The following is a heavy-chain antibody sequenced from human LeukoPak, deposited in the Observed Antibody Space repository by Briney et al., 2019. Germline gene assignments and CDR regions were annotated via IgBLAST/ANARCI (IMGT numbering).Heavy chain of an antibody. V-gene: IGHV3-48*04. D-gene: IGHD2-2*01. CDR3: ARSGYCTSTSCLNGRGAFDI. CDR1: GFTFSTYR. Sequence: GGSLRLSCAASGFTFSTYRMTWVRQAPGKGLEWVSYIRSSSSPIFYADSVKGRFTIPRDNAKNSLYLQMSSLRAEDTAVYYCARSGYCTSTSCLNGRGAFDIWGQGTMVTVSS. J-gene: IGHJ3*02. CDR2: IRSSSSPI.